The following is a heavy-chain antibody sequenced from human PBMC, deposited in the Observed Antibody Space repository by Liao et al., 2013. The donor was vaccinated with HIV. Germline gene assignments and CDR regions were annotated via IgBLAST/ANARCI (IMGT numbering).Heavy chain of an antibody. D-gene: IGHD3-10*01. CDR1: GGSISSYY. Sequence: QVQLQESGPGLVKPSETLSLTCTVSGGSISSYYWSWIRQPPGKGLEWIGEINHSGSTNYNPSLKSRVTISVDTSMNQFSLKVSSVTAADTAVYYCARGRGYGSGSSFHRKDYYYYYMDVWGQRDHGHRLL. CDR2: INHSGST. CDR3: ARGRGYGSGSSFHRKDYYYYYMDV. V-gene: IGHV4-59*12. J-gene: IGHJ6*03.